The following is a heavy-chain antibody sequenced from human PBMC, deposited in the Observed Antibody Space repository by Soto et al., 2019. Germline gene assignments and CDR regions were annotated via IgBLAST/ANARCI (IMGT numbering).Heavy chain of an antibody. CDR2: ISSSSSYI. Sequence: PGGSLRLSCAASGFTFSSYSMNWVRQAPGKGLEWVSSISSSSSYIYYADSVKGRFTISRDNAKNSLYLQMNSLRAEYTAVYYCARLSEVPAARSMDVWGKGTTVTVSS. V-gene: IGHV3-21*01. CDR3: ARLSEVPAARSMDV. J-gene: IGHJ6*03. D-gene: IGHD2-2*01. CDR1: GFTFSSYS.